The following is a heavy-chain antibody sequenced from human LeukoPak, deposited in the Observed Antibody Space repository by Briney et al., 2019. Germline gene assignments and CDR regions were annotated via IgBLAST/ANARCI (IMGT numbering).Heavy chain of an antibody. CDR2: INPNSGGT. CDR1: GYTFTGYY. Sequence: ASVKVSCKASGYTFTGYYMHWVRQAPGQGLEWMGWINPNSGGTNYAQKFQGRVTMTRDTSISTAYMELSSLRSEDTAVYYCARDGLYCSSTSCYASAYYMDVWGKGTTVTISS. J-gene: IGHJ6*03. D-gene: IGHD2-2*01. V-gene: IGHV1-2*02. CDR3: ARDGLYCSSTSCYASAYYMDV.